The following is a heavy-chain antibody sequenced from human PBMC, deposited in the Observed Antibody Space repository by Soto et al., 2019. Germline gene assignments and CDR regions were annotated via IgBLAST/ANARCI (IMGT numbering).Heavy chain of an antibody. J-gene: IGHJ3*02. CDR3: ARSSSGYRARRGYAFDT. V-gene: IGHV4-34*01. D-gene: IGHD3-22*01. Sequence: SETLSLTCAVYGGSFSGYYWSWIRQPPGKGLEWIGEINHSGSTNYNPSLKSRVTISVDTSKNQFSLKLSSVTAADTAVYYCARSSSGYRARRGYAFDTWGQGTMVTVSS. CDR1: GGSFSGYY. CDR2: INHSGST.